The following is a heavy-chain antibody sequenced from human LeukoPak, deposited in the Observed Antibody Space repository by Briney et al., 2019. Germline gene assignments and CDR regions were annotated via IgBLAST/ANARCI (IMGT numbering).Heavy chain of an antibody. CDR3: ARDRVPITMVRGVIIPKGDAFDI. J-gene: IGHJ3*02. CDR1: GGSISSGSYY. D-gene: IGHD3-10*01. CDR2: IYTSGST. Sequence: SETLSLTCTVSGGSISSGSYYWSWIRQPAGKGLEWIGRIYTSGSTNYNPSLKSRVTISVDTSKNQFSLKLSSVTAADTAVYYCARDRVPITMVRGVIIPKGDAFDIWGQGTMDTVSS. V-gene: IGHV4-61*02.